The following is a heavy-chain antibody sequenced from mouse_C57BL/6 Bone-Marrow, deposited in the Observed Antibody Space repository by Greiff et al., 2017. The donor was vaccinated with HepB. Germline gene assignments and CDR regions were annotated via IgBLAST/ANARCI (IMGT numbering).Heavy chain of an antibody. Sequence: VQLQQSGAELVKPGASVKLSCTASGFNIKDYYMHWVKQRTEQGLEWIGRIDPEDGETKYAPKFQGKATITADTSSNTADLQLSSLTSEDTAVYYCALDGEFYYYGSRFDYWGQGTTLTVSS. CDR2: IDPEDGET. J-gene: IGHJ2*01. CDR3: ALDGEFYYYGSRFDY. D-gene: IGHD1-1*01. V-gene: IGHV14-2*01. CDR1: GFNIKDYY.